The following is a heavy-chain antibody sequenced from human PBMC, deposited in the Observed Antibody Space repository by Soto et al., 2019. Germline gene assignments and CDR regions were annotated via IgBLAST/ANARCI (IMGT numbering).Heavy chain of an antibody. V-gene: IGHV1-69*13. D-gene: IGHD3-22*01. Sequence: SVKVSCKASGGTFSSYAISWVRQAPGQGLEWMGGIIPIFGTANYAQKFQGRVTITADESTSTAYMELSSLRSEDTAVYYCANLPRPYYYDSSGYYPNWFDPWGQGTLVTVSS. CDR1: GGTFSSYA. CDR3: ANLPRPYYYDSSGYYPNWFDP. CDR2: IIPIFGTA. J-gene: IGHJ5*02.